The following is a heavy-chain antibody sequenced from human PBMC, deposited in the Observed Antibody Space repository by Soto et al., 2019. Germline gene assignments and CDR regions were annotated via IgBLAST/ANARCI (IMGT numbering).Heavy chain of an antibody. CDR1: GVSISSVGYY. CDR2: IYHSGST. V-gene: IGHV4-31*03. D-gene: IGHD2-2*02. CDR3: GSFSDRITPATIVD. Sequence: QVQLQESGPGLVQPSQTLSLTCSVSGVSISSVGYYWTWIRQHPGEGLEWIGYIYHSGSTFYNPSLKSRLTISVDTSKNQFSLRLSSVTAADTAVYYCGSFSDRITPATIVDWGQGTLVTVSS. J-gene: IGHJ4*02.